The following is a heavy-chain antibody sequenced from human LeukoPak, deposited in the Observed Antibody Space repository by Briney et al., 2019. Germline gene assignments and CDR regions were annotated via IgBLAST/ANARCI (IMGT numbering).Heavy chain of an antibody. CDR2: INHSGST. CDR1: GGSFSGYY. Sequence: SETLSLTCAVYGGSFSGYYWSWIRQPPGKGLEWIGEINHSGSTNYNPSLKSRVTISVGTSKNQFSLKLGSVTAADTAVYYCARKSNIVVVPAAGPPNWFDPWGQGTLVTVSS. CDR3: ARKSNIVVVPAAGPPNWFDP. J-gene: IGHJ5*02. D-gene: IGHD2-2*01. V-gene: IGHV4-34*01.